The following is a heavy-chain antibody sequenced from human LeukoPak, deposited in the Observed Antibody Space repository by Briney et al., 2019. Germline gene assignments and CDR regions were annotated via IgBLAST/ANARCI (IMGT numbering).Heavy chain of an antibody. Sequence: AGGSLRLSCAASGFTFSSYAMSWVRQAPGKGLEWVSAISGSGGSTYYADSVKGRFTISRDNSKNTLYLQMNSLRAEDTAVYYCAKVPAPWVVPAAMYFDYWGQGTLVTVSS. CDR1: GFTFSSYA. V-gene: IGHV3-23*01. D-gene: IGHD2-2*01. CDR2: ISGSGGST. CDR3: AKVPAPWVVPAAMYFDY. J-gene: IGHJ4*02.